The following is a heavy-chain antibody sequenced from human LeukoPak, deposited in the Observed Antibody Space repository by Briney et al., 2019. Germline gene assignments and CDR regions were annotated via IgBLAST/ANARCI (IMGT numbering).Heavy chain of an antibody. CDR1: GYTFTSYG. J-gene: IGHJ4*02. V-gene: IGHV1-18*01. Sequence: ASVKVSCKASGYTFTSYGISWVRQAPGQGLEWMGWISAYNGNTNYAQKLQGRVTMTTDTSTSTAYMELRSLRSDDTAVYYCARGHRGLRYDFWSGYEDWGQGTLVTVSS. D-gene: IGHD3-3*01. CDR3: ARGHRGLRYDFWSGYED. CDR2: ISAYNGNT.